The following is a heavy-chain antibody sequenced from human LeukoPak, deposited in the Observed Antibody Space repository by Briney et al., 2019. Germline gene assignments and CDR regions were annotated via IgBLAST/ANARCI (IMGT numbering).Heavy chain of an antibody. Sequence: SETLSLTCSVSGGSISSYYWSWIRQPPGKGLEWIGYIYYSGSTSYNPSLKSRVTISVDTSKNQFSLKLSSVTAADTAVYYCARQGYSAYEILDYWGQGTLVTVSS. V-gene: IGHV4-59*08. CDR1: GGSISSYY. CDR3: ARQGYSAYEILDY. CDR2: IYYSGST. J-gene: IGHJ4*02. D-gene: IGHD5-12*01.